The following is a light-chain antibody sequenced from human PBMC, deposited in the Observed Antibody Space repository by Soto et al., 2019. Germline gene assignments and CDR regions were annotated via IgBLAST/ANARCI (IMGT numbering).Light chain of an antibody. J-gene: IGKJ5*01. CDR2: DAS. CDR1: QSVSSN. V-gene: IGKV3-15*01. Sequence: ELVMTQSPATLSVSPGARATLSCRASQSVSSNLAWHQQKPGQAPRILMYDASARATGIPARFSGSGSGTEFTLTISSLQSEDFAVYYCQQYHNWPVTFGQGTRLEIK. CDR3: QQYHNWPVT.